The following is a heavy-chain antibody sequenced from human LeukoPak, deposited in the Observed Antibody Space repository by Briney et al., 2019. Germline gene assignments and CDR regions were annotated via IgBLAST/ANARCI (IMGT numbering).Heavy chain of an antibody. Sequence: PSETLSLTCTVSGGSISSSSYYWGWIRQPPGKGLEWIGNIYYSGSTNYNPSLKSRVTISVDTSKNQFSLNLSSVTAADTAVYYCARHAAGGSHNWFDPWGQGILVTVSS. CDR1: GGSISSSSYY. CDR2: IYYSGST. CDR3: ARHAAGGSHNWFDP. V-gene: IGHV4-61*05. J-gene: IGHJ5*02. D-gene: IGHD6-13*01.